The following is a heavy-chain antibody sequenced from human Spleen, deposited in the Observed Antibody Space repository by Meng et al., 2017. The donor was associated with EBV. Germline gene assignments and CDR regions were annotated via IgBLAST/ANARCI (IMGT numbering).Heavy chain of an antibody. J-gene: IGHJ5*01. CDR3: ARAGSFLGIIDS. D-gene: IGHD2/OR15-2a*01. CDR1: GGSFNDYY. CDR2: INHSGIT. V-gene: IGHV4-34*01. Sequence: VTLPQWGAGRLKPSETLSRTCAVYGGSFNDYYWTWICQPPGKGLEWIGEINHSGITNYNPSLKSRVTISVDTSKNQFSLKLSSVTAADTAVYYCARAGSFLGIIDSWGQGTLVTVSS.